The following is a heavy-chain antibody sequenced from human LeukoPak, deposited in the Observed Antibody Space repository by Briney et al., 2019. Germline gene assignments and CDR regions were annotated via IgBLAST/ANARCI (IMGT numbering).Heavy chain of an antibody. CDR2: IYYSGST. CDR1: GGSISSHY. CDR3: ARETSQGYYYYYMDV. Sequence: PSETLSLTCTVSGGSISSHYWSWLRQPPGKGLEWIGYIYYSGSTNYNPSLKSRVTISVDTSKNQFSLKLSSVTAADTAVYYCARETSQGYYYYYMDVWGKGTTVTVSS. V-gene: IGHV4-59*11. D-gene: IGHD6-6*01. J-gene: IGHJ6*03.